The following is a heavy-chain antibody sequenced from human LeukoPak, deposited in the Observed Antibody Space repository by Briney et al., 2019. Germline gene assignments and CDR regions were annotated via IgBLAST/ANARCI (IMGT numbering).Heavy chain of an antibody. V-gene: IGHV4-59*01. Sequence: SETLSLTCTVSGGSMTSYFWSWIRQPPGKGLEWIAYVHYSENTNYNPSLKSRVTISLDTSKNQFSLKLSSVTAADTAVYYCARDRENYYGSGELSWFDPRGQGTLVTVSS. D-gene: IGHD3-10*01. CDR3: ARDRENYYGSGELSWFDP. J-gene: IGHJ5*02. CDR1: GGSMTSYF. CDR2: VHYSENT.